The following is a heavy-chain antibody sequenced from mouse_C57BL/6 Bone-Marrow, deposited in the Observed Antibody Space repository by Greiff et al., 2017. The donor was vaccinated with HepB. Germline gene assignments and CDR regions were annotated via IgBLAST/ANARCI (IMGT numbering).Heavy chain of an antibody. CDR2: ISGGGGNT. Sequence: EVKLMESGGGLVKPGGSLKLSCAASGFTFSSYTMSWVRQTPEKRLEWVATISGGGGNTYYPDSVKGRFTISRDNAKNTLYLQMSSLRSEDTALYYCARGSYAMDYWGQGTSVTVSS. CDR1: GFTFSSYT. J-gene: IGHJ4*01. CDR3: ARGSYAMDY. V-gene: IGHV5-9*01.